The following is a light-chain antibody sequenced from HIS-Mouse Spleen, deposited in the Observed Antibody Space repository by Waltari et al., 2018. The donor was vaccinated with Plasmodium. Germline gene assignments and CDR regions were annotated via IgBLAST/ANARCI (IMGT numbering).Light chain of an antibody. CDR3: QQYYSTPPYT. CDR2: WAS. V-gene: IGKV4-1*01. J-gene: IGKJ2*01. CDR1: QSVLYRSNNKNY. Sequence: DIVMTQSPDSLALSLGGRATINCKSSQSVLYRSNNKNYLAWYQQKPGQPPKLLIYWASTRESGVPDRFSGSGSGTDFTLTISSLQAEDVAVYYCQQYYSTPPYTFGQGTKLEIK.